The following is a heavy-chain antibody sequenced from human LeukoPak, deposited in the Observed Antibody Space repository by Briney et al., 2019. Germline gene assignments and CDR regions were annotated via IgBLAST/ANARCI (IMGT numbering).Heavy chain of an antibody. CDR2: IYYSGST. V-gene: IGHV4-34*01. J-gene: IGHJ4*02. CDR3: ARGPPPDFDY. Sequence: PSETLSLTCGVHGGSFSGYSCNWIRQPPGKGLEWIGSIYYSGSTYYNPSLKSRVTISVDTSKNQFSLKLSSVTAADTAVYYCARGPPPDFDYWGRGTLVTVSS. CDR1: GGSFSGYS.